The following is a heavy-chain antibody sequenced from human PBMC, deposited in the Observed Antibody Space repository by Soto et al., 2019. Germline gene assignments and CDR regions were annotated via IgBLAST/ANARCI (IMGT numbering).Heavy chain of an antibody. CDR3: ARDHVLRYFDWALGVWFDP. J-gene: IGHJ5*02. Sequence: GGSLRLSCAASGFTVSSNYMSWVRQAPGKGLEWVSVIYSGGSTYYADSVKGRFTISRDNSKNTLYLQMNSLRAEDTAVYYCARDHVLRYFDWALGVWFDPWGQGTLVTVSS. D-gene: IGHD3-9*01. CDR2: IYSGGST. CDR1: GFTVSSNY. V-gene: IGHV3-66*01.